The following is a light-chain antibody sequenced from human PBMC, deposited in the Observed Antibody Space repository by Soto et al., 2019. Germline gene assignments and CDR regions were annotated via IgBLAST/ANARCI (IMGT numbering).Light chain of an antibody. CDR2: EVS. V-gene: IGLV2-8*01. J-gene: IGLJ1*01. Sequence: QSALTQPPSASGSPGQSVTISCTGTSSDVGGYNYVSWYQQHPGKAPKLMIYEVSKQPSGVPDRFSGSKSGNTASLTVSWLQAEDEAADYCSSSAGSNNLGVFGTGTKLTVL. CDR3: SSSAGSNNLGV. CDR1: SSDVGGYNY.